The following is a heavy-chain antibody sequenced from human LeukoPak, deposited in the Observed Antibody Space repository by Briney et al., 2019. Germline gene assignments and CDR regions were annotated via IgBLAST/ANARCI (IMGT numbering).Heavy chain of an antibody. CDR1: GYTFTSYG. D-gene: IGHD2-2*02. CDR3: ARMYCSSTSYYTRGTGWFDP. CDR2: ISAYNGNT. Sequence: ASVKVSCKASGYTFTSYGISWVRRAPGQELEWMGWISAYNGNTNYAQKLQGRVTMTTDTSTSTAYMELRSLRSDDTAVYYCARMYCSSTSYYTRGTGWFDPWGQGTLVTVSS. V-gene: IGHV1-18*01. J-gene: IGHJ5*02.